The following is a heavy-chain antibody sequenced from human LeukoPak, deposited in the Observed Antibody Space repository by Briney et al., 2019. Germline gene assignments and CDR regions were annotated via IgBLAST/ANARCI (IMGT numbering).Heavy chain of an antibody. CDR1: GYTFVTYD. J-gene: IGHJ4*02. CDR2: MNAYSGNT. D-gene: IGHD1-1*01. CDR3: TRGWTD. V-gene: IGHV1-8*03. Sequence: ASVKVSCKASGYTFVTYDINWVRQATGQGLEWMGWMNAYSGNTGYAQKLQGRVSITRNTSISTAYMELNSLRSEDTAVYYYTRGWTDWGQGTLVTVSS.